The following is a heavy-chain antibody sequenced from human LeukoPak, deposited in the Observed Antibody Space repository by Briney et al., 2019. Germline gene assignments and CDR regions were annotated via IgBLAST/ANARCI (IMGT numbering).Heavy chain of an antibody. V-gene: IGHV5-51*01. J-gene: IGHJ4*02. D-gene: IGHD4-23*01. CDR2: IYPGDSDT. CDR1: GYSFTSYW. Sequence: GESLKISCKGSGYSFTSYWIGWVRQMPGKGLEWMEIIYPGDSDTRYSPSFQVQVTISADKSISTADLQSSSRKASDTAILYCGTHVYGGTSGVFDYWGQGTLVTVSS. CDR3: GTHVYGGTSGVFDY.